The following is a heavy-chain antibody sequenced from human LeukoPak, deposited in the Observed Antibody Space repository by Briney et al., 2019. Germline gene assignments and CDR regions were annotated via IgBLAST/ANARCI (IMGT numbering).Heavy chain of an antibody. CDR3: ARGPLLTHRRYFDF. D-gene: IGHD3-9*01. J-gene: IGHJ4*02. CDR2: INHSGST. V-gene: IGHV4-34*01. CDR1: GGSFSGYH. Sequence: PSETLSLTCAVYGGSFSGYHWTWLRQSPEKGLEWIGEINHSGSTSYNPSLKSQVTISVDTSKNQFSLKLTSVTAADTAVYYCARGPLLTHRRYFDFWGQGTLVTVSS.